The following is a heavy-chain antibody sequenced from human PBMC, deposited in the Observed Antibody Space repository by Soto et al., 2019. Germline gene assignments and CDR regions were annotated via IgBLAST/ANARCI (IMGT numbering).Heavy chain of an antibody. D-gene: IGHD3-3*01. V-gene: IGHV5-10-1*01. Sequence: GESLRISCKGSGYSFTSYWISWVRQMPGKGLEWMGRIDPSDSYTNYSPSFQGHVTISADKSISTAYLQWSSLKASDTAMYYCARSSGYYDFWSGNASTYYYYGMDVWGQAPTVTVSS. J-gene: IGHJ6*02. CDR1: GYSFTSYW. CDR2: IDPSDSYT. CDR3: ARSSGYYDFWSGNASTYYYYGMDV.